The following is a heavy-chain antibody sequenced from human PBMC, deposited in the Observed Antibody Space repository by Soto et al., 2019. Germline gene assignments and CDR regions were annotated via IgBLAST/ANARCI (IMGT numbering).Heavy chain of an antibody. CDR2: MGYNGFT. V-gene: IGHV4-59*08. J-gene: IGHJ6*02. CDR3: ARQGFGELHGLVDV. CDR1: GGPMNNYY. D-gene: IGHD3-10*01. Sequence: QVQLQESGPGLVKPSETLSLTCTISGGPMNNYYCSWFRQPRGQGLEWIGYMGYNGFTRYNPSLRRRVAISLATAKNQFSLNLSSVTAADTALYYCARQGFGELHGLVDVWGQGITVTVSS.